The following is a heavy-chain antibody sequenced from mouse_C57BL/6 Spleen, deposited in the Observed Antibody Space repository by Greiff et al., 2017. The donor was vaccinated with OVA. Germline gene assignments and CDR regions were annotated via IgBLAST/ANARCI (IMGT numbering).Heavy chain of an antibody. CDR3: AREGRHYAMDY. Sequence: EVKLVESEGGLVQPGSSMKLSCTASGFTFSDYYMAWVRQVPEKGLEWVANINYDGSSTYYLDSLKSRFIISRDNAKNSLYLQMSSLKSEDTATYYCAREGRHYAMDYWGQGTSVTVSS. J-gene: IGHJ4*01. V-gene: IGHV5-16*01. CDR1: GFTFSDYY. CDR2: INYDGSST.